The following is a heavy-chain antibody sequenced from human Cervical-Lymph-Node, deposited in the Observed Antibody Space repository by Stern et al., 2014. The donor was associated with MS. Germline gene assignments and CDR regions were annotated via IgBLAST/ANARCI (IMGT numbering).Heavy chain of an antibody. CDR1: GFSFSRHW. CDR2: ITEDGSEQ. Sequence: EVQLVESGGVLVQPGGSLKLSCAASGFSFSRHWLTWVRQAPGKGLERVANITEDGSEQYYVDPVKGRFTKSRDNATKYLFLHINSLRAEDTAVYYCARRVLVAMGGSPKTLDVWGRGTTVTVSS. CDR3: ARRVLVAMGGSPKTLDV. J-gene: IGHJ6*02. D-gene: IGHD2-2*01. V-gene: IGHV3-7*01.